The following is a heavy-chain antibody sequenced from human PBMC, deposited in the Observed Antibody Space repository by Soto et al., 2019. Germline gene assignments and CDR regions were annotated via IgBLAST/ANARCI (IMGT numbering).Heavy chain of an antibody. J-gene: IGHJ4*02. V-gene: IGHV1-18*01. CDR1: GYTCTSYG. CDR3: ARGRYGDY. D-gene: IGHD1-1*01. CDR2: ISAHNDNT. Sequence: QVNLVQCGAEVRKPGASVKVSCKGSGYTCTSYGIAWVRQAPGQGLEWMGWISAHNDNTNYAQKVQGRVTVTRDTSTSTAYMELRNLRSDDTAVYYCARGRYGDYWGQGALVTVSS.